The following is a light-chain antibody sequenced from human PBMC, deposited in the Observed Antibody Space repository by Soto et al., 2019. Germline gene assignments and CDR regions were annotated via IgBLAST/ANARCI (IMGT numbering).Light chain of an antibody. V-gene: IGLV2-14*01. J-gene: IGLJ1*01. Sequence: QSALTQPASVSGSPGQSITISCTGTSSDVGGYNYVSWYQQHPGKAPKLMIYEVINRPSGVSNRFSGSKSGNTASLTISVLQAEDEAYYYCSSYTSSSTRVFGTGTKLTVL. CDR3: SSYTSSSTRV. CDR1: SSDVGGYNY. CDR2: EVI.